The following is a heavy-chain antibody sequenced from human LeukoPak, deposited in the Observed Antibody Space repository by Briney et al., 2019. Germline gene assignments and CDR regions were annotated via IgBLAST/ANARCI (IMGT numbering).Heavy chain of an antibody. CDR3: AKAARLLWFGEFTSPY. CDR1: GFTFSSYA. CDR2: ISGSGGST. V-gene: IGHV3-23*01. J-gene: IGHJ4*02. D-gene: IGHD3-10*01. Sequence: PGESLRLSCAASGFTFSSYAMSWVRQAPGKGLEWVSAISGSGGSTYYADSVKGRFTISRDNSKNTLYLQMNSLRAEDTAVYYCAKAARLLWFGEFTSPYWGQGTLVTVSS.